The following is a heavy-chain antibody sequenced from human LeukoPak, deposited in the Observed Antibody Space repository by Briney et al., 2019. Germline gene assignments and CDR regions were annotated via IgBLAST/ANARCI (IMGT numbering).Heavy chain of an antibody. CDR2: INHSGST. CDR1: GGSFSGYY. D-gene: IGHD6-13*01. Sequence: PSETLSLTCAVHGGSFSGYYWSWIRQPPGKGLEWIGEINHSGSTNYNPSLKSRVTISVDTSKNQFSLKLSSVTAADTAVYYCARGPRQLAYWGQGTLVTVSS. J-gene: IGHJ4*02. V-gene: IGHV4-34*01. CDR3: ARGPRQLAY.